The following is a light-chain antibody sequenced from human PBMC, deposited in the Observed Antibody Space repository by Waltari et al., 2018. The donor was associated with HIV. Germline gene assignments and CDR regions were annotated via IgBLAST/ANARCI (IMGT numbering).Light chain of an antibody. CDR3: QQSDDIPYT. CDR2: AAN. Sequence: DIQVTQSPSSLSASVGDRVTITCRTSQTVGAYLNWYQQNPGNAPQLLIYAANILQGGVPSRFIGVGSGTVFTLTISSLQPEDFASYYCQQSDDIPYTFGQGTKLEIK. J-gene: IGKJ2*01. V-gene: IGKV1-39*01. CDR1: QTVGAY.